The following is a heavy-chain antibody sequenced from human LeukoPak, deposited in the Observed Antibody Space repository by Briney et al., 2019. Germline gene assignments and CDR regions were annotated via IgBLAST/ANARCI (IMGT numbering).Heavy chain of an antibody. D-gene: IGHD3-3*01. CDR1: CGSISTYY. CDR3: ARAILSGYPDF. J-gene: IGHJ4*02. V-gene: IGHV4-59*01. CDR2: IYYIVST. Sequence: AETLSLTCSAACGSISTYYWTWIRQPPGEGLEWIGYIYYIVSTNYNPSLKSRFTISLDTSKNQFSLKLSSVTAADTAVYHCARAILSGYPDFWGQGTLVIVFS.